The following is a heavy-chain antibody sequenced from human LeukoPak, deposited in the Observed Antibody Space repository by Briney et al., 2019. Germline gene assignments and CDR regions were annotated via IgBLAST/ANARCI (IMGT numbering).Heavy chain of an antibody. V-gene: IGHV3-9*01. CDR2: INLNSCNI. Sequence: GRSLRLSCAASGFTFDDYAMHWVRQAPGKGLAWVSGINLNSCNIDYEDSVKGRFNHSRKNSKNTLYVQMNSLRPEESAVYYFANVEGARWYFQHWGQGTLVSVSS. CDR1: GFTFDDYA. CDR3: ANVEGARWYFQH. D-gene: IGHD1-26*01. J-gene: IGHJ1*01.